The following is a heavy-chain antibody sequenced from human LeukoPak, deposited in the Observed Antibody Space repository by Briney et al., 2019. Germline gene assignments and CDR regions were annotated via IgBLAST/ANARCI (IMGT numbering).Heavy chain of an antibody. CDR2: ISYDGSNK. J-gene: IGHJ4*02. Sequence: GGSLRLSCAASGFTFSSYAMHWVRQAPGKGLEWVAVISYDGSNKYYADSVKGRFTISRDNSKNTLYLQMNSLRAEDTAVYYCARARGAEPMDYWSQGTLVTVSS. CDR1: GFTFSSYA. CDR3: ARARGAEPMDY. V-gene: IGHV3-30-3*01. D-gene: IGHD3-10*01.